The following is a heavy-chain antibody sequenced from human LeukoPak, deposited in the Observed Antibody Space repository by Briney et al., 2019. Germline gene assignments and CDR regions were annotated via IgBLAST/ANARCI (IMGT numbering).Heavy chain of an antibody. Sequence: GGSLRLSCAASGFTFSSYVINWVRQAPGKGLEWVSGISDSGGDTYHADSVKGRFTISRDNSKNTLYLQMNSLRAEDTAVYYCAKGYSRHWEDWGQGILVTVSS. D-gene: IGHD6-13*01. V-gene: IGHV3-23*01. CDR3: AKGYSRHWED. CDR2: ISDSGGDT. CDR1: GFTFSSYV. J-gene: IGHJ4*02.